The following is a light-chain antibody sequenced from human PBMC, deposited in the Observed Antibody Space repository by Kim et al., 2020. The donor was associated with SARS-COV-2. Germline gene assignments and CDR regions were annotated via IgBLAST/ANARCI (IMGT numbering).Light chain of an antibody. J-gene: IGLJ3*02. Sequence: SSELTQDPAVSVALGQTVKITCQGVSLRDYYATWFQQKPGQAPVLVIYGKNNRPSGIPDRFSGSSSGNTASLTITGVQAEDEADYYCNSRDIISNHWVFG. CDR2: GKN. CDR1: SLRDYY. V-gene: IGLV3-19*01. CDR3: NSRDIISNHWV.